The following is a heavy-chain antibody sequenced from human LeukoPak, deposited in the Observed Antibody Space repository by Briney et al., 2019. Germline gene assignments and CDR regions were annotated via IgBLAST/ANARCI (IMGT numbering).Heavy chain of an antibody. J-gene: IGHJ5*02. V-gene: IGHV4-59*01. CDR1: GGSISSYY. Sequence: MASETLSLTCTVSGGSISSYYWSWIRQPPGKGLEWIGYIYYSGSTNYNPSLKSRVTISVDTSKNQFSLKLRSVTAADTAVYYCAKVQAWFDPWGQGTLVTVSS. CDR2: IYYSGST. CDR3: AKVQAWFDP.